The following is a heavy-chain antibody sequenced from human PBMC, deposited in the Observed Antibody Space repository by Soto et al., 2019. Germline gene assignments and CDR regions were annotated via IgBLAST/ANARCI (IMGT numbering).Heavy chain of an antibody. Sequence: WIWIRQTPGKGLQWIGQINHSGSASYNPSLKSRVTISVHTSNSQFFLELSSVTAADTAVYYCARGLITGSHYSGGWYYFDSWGQGTQVTVSS. J-gene: IGHJ4*02. D-gene: IGHD6-19*01. CDR2: INHSGSA. V-gene: IGHV4-34*01. CDR3: ARGLITGSHYSGGWYYFDS.